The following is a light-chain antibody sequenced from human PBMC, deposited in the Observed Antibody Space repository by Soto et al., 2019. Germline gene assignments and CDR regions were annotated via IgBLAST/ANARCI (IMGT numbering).Light chain of an antibody. V-gene: IGKV3-11*01. CDR2: DAS. J-gene: IGKJ5*01. CDR3: QHRYNWPPIT. CDR1: QSVSSY. Sequence: ESVLTQSPATLSLSPGERATLSCRSSQSVSSYLAWYQQKPGQAPRLLIYDASNRATGIPVRFSGSGSGTDFTLTISSLKPEDFAVYYCQHRYNWPPITFGQGTRLEIK.